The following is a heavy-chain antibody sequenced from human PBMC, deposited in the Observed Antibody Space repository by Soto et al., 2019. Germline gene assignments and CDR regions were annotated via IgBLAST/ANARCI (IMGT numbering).Heavy chain of an antibody. V-gene: IGHV3-23*01. CDR1: GFTFSSYA. CDR3: ASRGRYYGVDV. D-gene: IGHD3-10*01. J-gene: IGHJ6*02. Sequence: EVQLLDSGGGLVQPGGSLRLSCAASGFTFSSYAMTWVRQAPGRGLEWVSAISGSGGNAYYADSVEGRFTISRDNSRNTLYLQMNSRRAEDTAIYYCASRGRYYGVDVWGQGTTVTVSS. CDR2: ISGSGGNA.